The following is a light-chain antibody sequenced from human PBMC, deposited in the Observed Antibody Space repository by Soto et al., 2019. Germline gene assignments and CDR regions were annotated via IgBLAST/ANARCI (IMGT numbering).Light chain of an antibody. CDR2: GAS. J-gene: IGKJ3*01. CDR1: QSVHNF. CDR3: HQYNSWPRGT. V-gene: IGKV3-11*01. Sequence: EVVLTQSPATLSLSPGDRAALSCKASQSVHNFLAWYQQKPGQAPRLLIYGASNRAAGIPARFSGSGSGTDFTLTINSLEPEDFAVYYCHQYNSWPRGTFGPGTKVEIK.